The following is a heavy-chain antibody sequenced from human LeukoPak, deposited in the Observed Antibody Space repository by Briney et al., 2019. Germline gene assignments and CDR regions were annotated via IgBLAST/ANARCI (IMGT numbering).Heavy chain of an antibody. CDR1: GFIFSNYA. D-gene: IGHD2-2*01. Sequence: GRSLRLSCAASGFIFSNYAMHWVRQAPGKGLEWVAVISYDGSNKYYADSVKGRFTISRGNSKNTLYLQMNSLRAEDTAVYYCARAGCSSTSCYVWGNGFDPWGQGTLVTVSS. V-gene: IGHV3-30*04. CDR2: ISYDGSNK. CDR3: ARAGCSSTSCYVWGNGFDP. J-gene: IGHJ5*02.